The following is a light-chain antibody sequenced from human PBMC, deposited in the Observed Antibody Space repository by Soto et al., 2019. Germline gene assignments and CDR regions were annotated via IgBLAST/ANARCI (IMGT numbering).Light chain of an antibody. J-gene: IGKJ4*01. V-gene: IGKV3-20*01. Sequence: EIVFTQSPGTLSLSPGERATLSCRASQSVGTYLAWYQQKPGQAPRILIYGASSRDTGIPDRFSGSGSGTDFTLTISRLEPEDFAVYYCQQYVSIPLTFGGGTKVDIK. CDR2: GAS. CDR3: QQYVSIPLT. CDR1: QSVGTY.